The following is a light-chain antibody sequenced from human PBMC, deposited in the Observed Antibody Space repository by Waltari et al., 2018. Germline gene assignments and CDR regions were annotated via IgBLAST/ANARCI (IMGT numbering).Light chain of an antibody. CDR2: WAS. Sequence: DIVMTQSPDSLAVSLGERATINCKSSKSVLYNSNNKNHLAWYQQKPGQPPKLLIYWASTRESGVPDRFSGSGSGTDFTLTITSLQAEDVAVYYCQQHYSSPPTFGQGTKVEIK. CDR1: KSVLYNSNNKNH. J-gene: IGKJ1*01. V-gene: IGKV4-1*01. CDR3: QQHYSSPPT.